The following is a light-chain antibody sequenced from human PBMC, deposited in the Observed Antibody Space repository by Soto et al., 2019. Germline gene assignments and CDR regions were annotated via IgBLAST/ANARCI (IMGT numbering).Light chain of an antibody. CDR3: CSYAGSSPFFYV. Sequence: QSALTQPASVSGSPGQSITISCTGTSSDVGTYNLVSWYQQHPGKAPKLMIYEVSKRPSGVSNRFSGSKSGNTASLTISGLQAEDEADYYCCSYAGSSPFFYVFGTGTKLTVL. CDR2: EVS. J-gene: IGLJ1*01. V-gene: IGLV2-23*02. CDR1: SSDVGTYNL.